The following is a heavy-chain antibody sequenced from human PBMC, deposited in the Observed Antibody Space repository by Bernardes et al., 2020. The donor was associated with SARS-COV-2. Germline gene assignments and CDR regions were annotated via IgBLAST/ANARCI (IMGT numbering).Heavy chain of an antibody. CDR1: GFTFSSYW. Sequence: GGSLRLSCAASGFTFSSYWMSWVRQAPGKGLEWVANIKEDGSEKNYVDSVKGRFSISRDNAKNTLYLQMNSLRADDTALYYCARESGWRPSNPGYFDYWGQGTLVTVSS. CDR2: IKEDGSEK. CDR3: ARESGWRPSNPGYFDY. D-gene: IGHD6-19*01. V-gene: IGHV3-7*01. J-gene: IGHJ4*02.